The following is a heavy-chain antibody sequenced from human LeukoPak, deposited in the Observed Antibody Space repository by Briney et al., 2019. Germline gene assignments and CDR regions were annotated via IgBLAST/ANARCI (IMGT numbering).Heavy chain of an antibody. D-gene: IGHD5-12*01. V-gene: IGHV3-23*01. Sequence: PGGSLRLSCAASGFTFSSYAMSWVRQAPAKGLEWVSAISGSGGSTYYADSVKGRFTISRDDSKNTLYLQMNSLRAEDTAVYYCATQAEWLPTSLDYWGQGTLVTVSS. J-gene: IGHJ4*02. CDR2: ISGSGGST. CDR3: ATQAEWLPTSLDY. CDR1: GFTFSSYA.